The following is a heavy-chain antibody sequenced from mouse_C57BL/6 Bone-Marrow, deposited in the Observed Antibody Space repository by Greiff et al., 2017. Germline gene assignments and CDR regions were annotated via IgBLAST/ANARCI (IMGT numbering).Heavy chain of an antibody. CDR1: GYTFTDYY. V-gene: IGHV1-76*01. J-gene: IGHJ3*01. CDR2: IYPGSGNT. Sequence: QVQLQQSGAELVRPGASVKLSCKASGYTFTDYYINWVKQRPGQGLEWISRIYPGSGNTYYNEKFKGKATLTAEKSSSTAYMQLSSLTSEDSAVYFGAREGYFSWFAYWGQGTLVTVSA. CDR3: AREGYFSWFAY.